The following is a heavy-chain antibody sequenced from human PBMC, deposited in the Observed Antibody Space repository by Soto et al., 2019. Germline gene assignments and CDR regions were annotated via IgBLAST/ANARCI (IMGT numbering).Heavy chain of an antibody. CDR2: IIPIFGTA. CDR3: ARDVIGYSSSWDAFDI. D-gene: IGHD6-13*01. V-gene: IGHV1-69*13. CDR1: GGTFSSYA. J-gene: IGHJ3*02. Sequence: SVKVSCKASGGTFSSYAISWVRQAPGQGLEWMGGIIPIFGTANYAQKFQGRVTITADESTSTAYMELSSLRSEDTAVYYCARDVIGYSSSWDAFDIWGQGTMVTVSS.